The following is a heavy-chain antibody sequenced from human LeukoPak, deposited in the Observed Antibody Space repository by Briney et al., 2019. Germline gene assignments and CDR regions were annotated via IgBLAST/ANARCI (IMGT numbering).Heavy chain of an antibody. Sequence: EASVKVSCKASGGTFSSYAISWVRQAPGQGLEWMGGIIPIFGTANYAQKFQGRVTITADESTSTAYMELRSLRSDDTAVYYCARGAEWWLRPFDYWGQGTLVTVSS. V-gene: IGHV1-69*13. CDR2: IIPIFGTA. J-gene: IGHJ4*02. CDR3: ARGAEWWLRPFDY. CDR1: GGTFSSYA. D-gene: IGHD5-12*01.